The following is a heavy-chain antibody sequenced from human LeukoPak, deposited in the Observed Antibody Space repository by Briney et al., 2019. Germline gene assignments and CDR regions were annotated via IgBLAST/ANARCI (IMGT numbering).Heavy chain of an antibody. D-gene: IGHD6-19*01. CDR1: GGSISSSNYY. V-gene: IGHV4-39*01. Sequence: KPSETLSLTCTVPGGSISSSNYYWGWIRQPPGKGLEWIGNIYYSGSTYYKPSLQTRVTISVDTSKNQFSLKLTSVTAADTAVYYCARHASVDGNWPRPLDYWGQGSLVTVSS. J-gene: IGHJ4*02. CDR3: ARHASVDGNWPRPLDY. CDR2: IYYSGST.